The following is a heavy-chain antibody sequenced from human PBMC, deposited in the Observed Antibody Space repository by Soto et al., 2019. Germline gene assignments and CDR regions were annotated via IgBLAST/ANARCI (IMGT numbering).Heavy chain of an antibody. CDR3: ARDIVATIGWFDP. CDR1: GYTFTSYS. J-gene: IGHJ5*02. V-gene: IGHV1-3*01. D-gene: IGHD5-12*01. Sequence: ASVKVSCKASGYTFTSYSMHWVLQAPGQRLEWMGWINAGNGNTKYSQKFQGRVTITRDTSASTAYMELSSLRSEDTAVYYCARDIVATIGWFDPWGQGTLVTVSS. CDR2: INAGNGNT.